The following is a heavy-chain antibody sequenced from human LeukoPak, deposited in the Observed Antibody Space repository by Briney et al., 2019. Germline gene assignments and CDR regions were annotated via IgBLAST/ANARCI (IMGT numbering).Heavy chain of an antibody. D-gene: IGHD5-18*01. CDR1: GYTFTSYG. Sequence: ASVKVSFKASGYTFTSYGISWVRQAPGQGLEWMGWINPNSGGTNYAQKFQGRVTMTRDTSISTAYMELSRLRSDDTAVYYCAESGEDTAYPTDYWGQGTLVTVSS. V-gene: IGHV1-2*02. CDR3: AESGEDTAYPTDY. J-gene: IGHJ4*02. CDR2: INPNSGGT.